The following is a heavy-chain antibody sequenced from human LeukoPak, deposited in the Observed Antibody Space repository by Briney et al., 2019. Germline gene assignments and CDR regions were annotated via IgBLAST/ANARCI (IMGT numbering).Heavy chain of an antibody. Sequence: PGGSLRLSCAASGFTFSSYAMHWVRQAPGKGLEYVSAISSNGGSTYYANSVKGRFTISRDNSKNTLYLQMGSLRAEDMAVYYCARGESFTIFGVGQGFDYWGQGTLVTVSS. J-gene: IGHJ4*02. CDR1: GFTFSSYA. D-gene: IGHD3-3*01. CDR3: ARGESFTIFGVGQGFDY. V-gene: IGHV3-64*01. CDR2: ISSNGGST.